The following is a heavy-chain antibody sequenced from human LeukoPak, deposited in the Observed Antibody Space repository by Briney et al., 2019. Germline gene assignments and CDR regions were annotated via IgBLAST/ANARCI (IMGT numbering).Heavy chain of an antibody. J-gene: IGHJ3*02. V-gene: IGHV3-23*01. CDR1: GFTFSNYA. CDR2: ISGSGGST. CDR3: AKRRSDWSGDAFDI. D-gene: IGHD3-3*01. Sequence: PGGSLRLSCAASGFTFSNYAMSWVRQAPGKGLEWVSAISGSGGSTYYADPVKGRFTISRDNSKNTLYLQMNSLRAKDTAVYYCAKRRSDWSGDAFDIWGQGTMVTVSS.